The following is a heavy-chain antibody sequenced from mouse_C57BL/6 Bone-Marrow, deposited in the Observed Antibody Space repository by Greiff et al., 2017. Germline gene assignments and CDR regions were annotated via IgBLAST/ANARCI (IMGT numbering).Heavy chain of an antibody. Sequence: EVKLVESGGGLVKPGGSLKLSCAASGFTFSDYGMHWVRQAPEKGLEWVAYISSGSSTIYYADTVKGRFTISRDNAKNTLFLQMTSLRSEDTAMYYCARGRLTLYWGQGTTLTVSS. J-gene: IGHJ2*01. CDR2: ISSGSSTI. V-gene: IGHV5-17*01. D-gene: IGHD3-2*02. CDR3: ARGRLTLY. CDR1: GFTFSDYG.